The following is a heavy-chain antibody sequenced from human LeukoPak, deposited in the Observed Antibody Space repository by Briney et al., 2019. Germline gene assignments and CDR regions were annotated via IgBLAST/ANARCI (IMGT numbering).Heavy chain of an antibody. D-gene: IGHD3-16*02. CDR2: IWYDGSNK. CDR3: ASSMITFGGVIVPYFDY. Sequence: GGSLRLSCAASGFTFSSYGMHWVRQAPGKGLEWVAVIWYDGSNKYYADSVKGRFTISRDNSKNTLYLQMNSLRAEDTAVYYCASSMITFGGVIVPYFDYWGQGTLVTVSS. CDR1: GFTFSSYG. J-gene: IGHJ4*02. V-gene: IGHV3-33*01.